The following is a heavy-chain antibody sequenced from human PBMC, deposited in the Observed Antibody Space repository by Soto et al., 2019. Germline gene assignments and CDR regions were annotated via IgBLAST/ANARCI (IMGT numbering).Heavy chain of an antibody. CDR1: GGSISSYY. V-gene: IGHV4-59*01. D-gene: IGHD4-17*01. J-gene: IGHJ4*02. CDR2: IYYSGST. CDR3: ARNSYGDFIDC. Sequence: SETLSLTCTVSGGSISSYYWSWIRQPPGKGLEWIGYIYYSGSTNYNPSLKSRVTISVDTSKNQFSLKRSSVTAADTAVYYCARNSYGDFIDCWGQGTLVTVSS.